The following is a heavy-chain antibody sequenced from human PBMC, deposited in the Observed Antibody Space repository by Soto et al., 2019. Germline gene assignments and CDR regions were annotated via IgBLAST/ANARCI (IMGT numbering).Heavy chain of an antibody. CDR3: AKEGGGYSYGFGTDDAFDI. CDR1: GLTFSSYA. CDR2: ISGSGGST. D-gene: IGHD5-18*01. Sequence: GGSLRLSCAASGLTFSSYAMSWVRKGPGKGLEWVSAISGSGGSTYYADSVKGRFTISRDNSKNTLYLQMNSRRAEDTAVYYCAKEGGGYSYGFGTDDAFDIWGQGTMVTVSS. V-gene: IGHV3-23*01. J-gene: IGHJ3*02.